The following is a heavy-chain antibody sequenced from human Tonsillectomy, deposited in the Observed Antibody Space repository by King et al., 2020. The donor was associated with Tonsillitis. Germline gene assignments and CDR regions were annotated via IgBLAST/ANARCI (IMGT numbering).Heavy chain of an antibody. CDR3: ATVGSSAYYVY. CDR1: GFTFSSYW. J-gene: IGHJ4*02. CDR2: INGDGTNT. D-gene: IGHD3-22*01. V-gene: IGHV3-74*01. Sequence: EVQLVESGGGLVQPGRSVRLACEASGFTFSSYWMHWVRQAPGKELVWVSHINGDGTNTNYADSVKGRFTISRDNAKHTMYLQMNSLRAEDTAVYFCATVGSSAYYVYWGQGTLVTVSS.